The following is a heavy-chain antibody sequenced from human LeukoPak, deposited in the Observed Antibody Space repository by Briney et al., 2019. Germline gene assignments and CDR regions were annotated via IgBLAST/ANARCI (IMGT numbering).Heavy chain of an antibody. D-gene: IGHD1-26*01. CDR2: ISSSSDTI. CDR1: GFTVSSNY. J-gene: IGHJ4*02. V-gene: IGHV3-48*04. CDR3: ASGMRVGPNI. Sequence: GGSLRLSCAASGFTVSSNYMSWVRQAPGKGLEWVSYISSSSDTIYYADSVKGRFTISRDNAKNSLYLQMNSLRAEDTAVYYCASGMRVGPNIWGQGTLVTVSS.